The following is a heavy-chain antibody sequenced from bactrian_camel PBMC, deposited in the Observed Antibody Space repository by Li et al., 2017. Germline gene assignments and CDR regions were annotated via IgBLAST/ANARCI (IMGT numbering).Heavy chain of an antibody. J-gene: IGHJ4*01. CDR1: GYIYTTWV. V-gene: IGHV3S40*01. Sequence: EVQLVESGGGSVQAGGSLRLSCAASGYIYTTWVMGWFRQGPGKGLEWVSGISWSGDNTNYADSVKGRFTMSRDNDRNTVYLQMNSHKPEDTAVYYCATGTRWGSWYPGLAYEYNYWGQGTQVTVS. CDR2: ISWSGDNT. CDR3: ATGTRWGSWYPGLAYEYNY. D-gene: IGHD6*01.